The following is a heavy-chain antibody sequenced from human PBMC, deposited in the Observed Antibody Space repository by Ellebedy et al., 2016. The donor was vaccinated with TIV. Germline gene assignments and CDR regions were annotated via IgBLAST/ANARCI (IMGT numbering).Heavy chain of an antibody. D-gene: IGHD3-10*01. CDR1: GFTFNNYA. V-gene: IGHV3-48*04. CDR3: ARAPMVRGAKYYFDY. CDR2: ISTTSNTI. J-gene: IGHJ4*02. Sequence: GESLKISCAASGFTFNNYAMSWVRQAPGKGLEWVSYISTTSNTIHYADSVKGRFTISRDNAKNSLYLQMNSLRAEDTAVYYCARAPMVRGAKYYFDYWGQGTLVTVSS.